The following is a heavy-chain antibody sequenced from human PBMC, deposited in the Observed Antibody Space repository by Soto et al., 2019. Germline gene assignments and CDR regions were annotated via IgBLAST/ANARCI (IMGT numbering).Heavy chain of an antibody. J-gene: IGHJ5*02. D-gene: IGHD1-7*01. CDR1: GFTISNYW. CDR3: ARDRTHDWFDP. CDR2: IDSYGGYS. Sequence: EVQLVESGGGLVQPGGSLSLSCAASGFTISNYWMHWVRQSPGKGLVWVAGIDSYGGYSRYADSVRGRFTISRDNGKNSLYLQMNSLRHEDTAVYYGARDRTHDWFDPWGHRALVNVST. V-gene: IGHV3-74*01.